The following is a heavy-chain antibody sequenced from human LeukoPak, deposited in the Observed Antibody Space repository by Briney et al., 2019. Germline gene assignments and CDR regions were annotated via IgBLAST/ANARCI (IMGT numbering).Heavy chain of an antibody. CDR2: ISASSGKT. J-gene: IGHJ3*02. D-gene: IGHD2/OR15-2a*01. CDR3: ARAYCDSTSCYFDI. CDR1: GYTFSSHG. V-gene: IGHV1-18*01. Sequence: ASVRVSCKTSGYTFSSHGITWVRQAPGQGLEWMGWISASSGKTNIAQNLQGRVTMTTDTSTSTAYMDLRSLRSDDTAVYYCARAYCDSTSCYFDIWGQGTMVTVSS.